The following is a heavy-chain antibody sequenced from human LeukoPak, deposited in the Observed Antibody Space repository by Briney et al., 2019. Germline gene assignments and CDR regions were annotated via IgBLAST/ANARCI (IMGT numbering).Heavy chain of an antibody. J-gene: IGHJ5*02. CDR3: ARHPVDSSGYYNYFDP. Sequence: PSETLSLTCAVYGGSFSGYYWSWIRQPPGKGLEWIGEINHSGSTNYNPSLKRRVTISVDTSKNQFSLRLSSVTAADTAVYYCARHPVDSSGYYNYFDPWGQGTLVTVSS. D-gene: IGHD3-22*01. CDR1: GGSFSGYY. CDR2: INHSGST. V-gene: IGHV4-34*01.